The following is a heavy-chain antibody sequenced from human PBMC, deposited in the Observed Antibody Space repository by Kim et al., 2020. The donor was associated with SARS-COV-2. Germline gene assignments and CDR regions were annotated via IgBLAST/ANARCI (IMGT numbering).Heavy chain of an antibody. J-gene: IGHJ4*02. Sequence: GGSLRLSCAASGFTFRSHWMHWVRQAPGKGLVWVSRINYDGSSTTYADFAKGRFTISRDNAKNMVYLQLNSLRAEDTAVFYCTRDSAGLENWVPGTLVTV. CDR2: INYDGSST. V-gene: IGHV3-74*01. D-gene: IGHD1-26*01. CDR1: GFTFRSHW. CDR3: TRDSAGLEN.